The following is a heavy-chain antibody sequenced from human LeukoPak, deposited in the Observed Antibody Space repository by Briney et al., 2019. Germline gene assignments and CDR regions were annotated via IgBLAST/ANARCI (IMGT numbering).Heavy chain of an antibody. CDR1: GFTFSSYN. D-gene: IGHD5-24*01. V-gene: IGHV3-21*01. Sequence: GGSLRLSCAASGFTFSSYNMNWVRQAPGKGLEWVSSISSSSSYVYYADSVKGRFTISRDNAKNSLYLQMNSLRAEDTAVYYCARGRDGSQSPIDDWGQGTLVTVSS. CDR2: ISSSSSYV. CDR3: ARGRDGSQSPIDD. J-gene: IGHJ4*02.